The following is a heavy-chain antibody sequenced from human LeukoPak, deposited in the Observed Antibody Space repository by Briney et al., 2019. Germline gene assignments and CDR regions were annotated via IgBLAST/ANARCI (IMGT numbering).Heavy chain of an antibody. CDR1: GGSISSSSYY. J-gene: IGHJ5*02. Sequence: SETLSLTCTVSGGSISSSSYYWGWIRQPPGKGLEWIGSIYYSGSTYYNPSLKSRVTMSVDTSKNQFSLKLSSVTAADTAVYYCAREIQGIAVAGTRGWFDPWGQGTLVTVSS. V-gene: IGHV4-39*07. CDR3: AREIQGIAVAGTRGWFDP. D-gene: IGHD6-19*01. CDR2: IYYSGST.